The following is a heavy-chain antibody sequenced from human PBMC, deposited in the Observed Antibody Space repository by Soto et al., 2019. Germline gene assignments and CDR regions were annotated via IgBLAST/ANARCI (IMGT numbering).Heavy chain of an antibody. V-gene: IGHV1-18*01. CDR3: ARDDTCVALDS. CDR2: ISPYDGNT. Sequence: QVQLVQSGAEVKKPGASVKVSCRASGYTFITYGINWVRQAPGQGLEWIGGISPYDGNTHYGQNLQGRVSMTTDAFTGTACMELRSLRFDDTAVYYCARDDTCVALDSWGQGTLVTVSS. J-gene: IGHJ4*02. D-gene: IGHD5-18*01. CDR1: GYTFITYG.